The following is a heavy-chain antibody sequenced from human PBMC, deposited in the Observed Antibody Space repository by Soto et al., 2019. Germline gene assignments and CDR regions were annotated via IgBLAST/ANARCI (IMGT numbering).Heavy chain of an antibody. V-gene: IGHV1-69*12. D-gene: IGHD3-3*01. J-gene: IGHJ6*02. CDR3: ARDIWSGYSVTSRRPPNYYGMDV. Sequence: QVQLVQSGAEVKKPGSSVKVSCKASGGTFSSYAISWVRQAPGQGLEWMGGIIPIFGTANYAQKFQGRVTITADESTSTAYMELSSLRSEDTAVYYCARDIWSGYSVTSRRPPNYYGMDVWGQGTTVTVSS. CDR1: GGTFSSYA. CDR2: IIPIFGTA.